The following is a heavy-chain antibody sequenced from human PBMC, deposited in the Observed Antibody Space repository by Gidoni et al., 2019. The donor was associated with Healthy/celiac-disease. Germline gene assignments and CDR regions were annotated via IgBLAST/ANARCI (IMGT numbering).Heavy chain of an antibody. J-gene: IGHJ4*02. V-gene: IGHV3-30*04. CDR2: ITYDGRNK. Sequence: QVQLVESGGGVVQPGRSLILSCAASAFTFSSSAMHWVRQAPGKGREWGAVITYDGRNKYDADSVKGRFTISRDNSKKTLYLQMNSLRAEDTAVYYCARIFKIAYFDYWGQGTLVTVSS. CDR3: ARIFKIAYFDY. CDR1: AFTFSSSA.